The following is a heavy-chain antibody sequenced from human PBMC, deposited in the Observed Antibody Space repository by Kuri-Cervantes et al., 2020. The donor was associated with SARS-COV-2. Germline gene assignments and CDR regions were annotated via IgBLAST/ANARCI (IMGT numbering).Heavy chain of an antibody. CDR3: AGGYCTNGVCYSRAFDV. D-gene: IGHD2-8*01. Sequence: GESLKISCAASGFTFSGYNMNWVRQAPGKGLEWVSYISRTSVTIFYTDSVEGRFTISRDNAKDSLFLQMDSLRAEDTAVYYCAGGYCTNGVCYSRAFDVWGQGTKVTVSS. J-gene: IGHJ3*01. V-gene: IGHV3-48*01. CDR1: GFTFSGYN. CDR2: ISRTSVTI.